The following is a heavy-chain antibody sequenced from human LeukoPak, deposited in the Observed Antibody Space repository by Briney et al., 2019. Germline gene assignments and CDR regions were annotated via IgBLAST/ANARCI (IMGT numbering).Heavy chain of an antibody. CDR1: GFTFSTYT. D-gene: IGHD1-26*01. Sequence: GGSLRLSCAASGFTFSTYTMNWVCQAPGKGLEWVSSISSGSSYIYYADSLKGRFTISRDNAKNSPYLQMDSLRPEDTAVYYCAFGSQAFDYWGQGTLVTVSS. CDR2: ISSGSSYI. CDR3: AFGSQAFDY. J-gene: IGHJ4*02. V-gene: IGHV3-21*01.